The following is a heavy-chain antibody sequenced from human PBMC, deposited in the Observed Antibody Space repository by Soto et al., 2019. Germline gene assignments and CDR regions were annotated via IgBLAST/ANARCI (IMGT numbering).Heavy chain of an antibody. CDR3: ATEGGYPGSNFSGAY. CDR1: GFTFTKAY. Sequence: EVQLVESGGGLVEPGGSIRLSCVASGFTFTKAYMTWVRQAPGKGLEWVGRIKGSHAGGTTDYATSVKGRFTILSYDSKNTLYLQMNSLKTEATCVYYCATEGGYPGSNFSGAYWGQGTLVTVSS. D-gene: IGHD1-26*01. J-gene: IGHJ4*02. V-gene: IGHV3-15*01. CDR2: IKGSHAGGTT.